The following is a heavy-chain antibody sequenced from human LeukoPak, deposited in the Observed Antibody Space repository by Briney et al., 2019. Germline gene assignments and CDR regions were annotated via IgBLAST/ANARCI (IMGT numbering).Heavy chain of an antibody. J-gene: IGHJ4*02. D-gene: IGHD6-19*01. V-gene: IGHV5-51*01. CDR3: ARLREYGSGWYFDY. CDR2: TYPGDSDT. Sequence: GESLKISCKGSGYSFTNYGISWVRQMPGKGLEWMGITYPGDSDTRYSPSFEGQVTISADKSISTAYLEWSSLKASDTALYYCARLREYGSGWYFDYWGQGTLVTVSS. CDR1: GYSFTNYG.